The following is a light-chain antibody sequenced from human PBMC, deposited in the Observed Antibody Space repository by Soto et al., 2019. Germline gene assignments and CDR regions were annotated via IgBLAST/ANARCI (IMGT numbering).Light chain of an antibody. CDR2: GAS. Sequence: FVVRLSRGTLSFSRGERATLSCRASQSVSSSYLAWYQQKPGQAPRLLIYGASSRATGIPDRFSGSGSGTDFTLTISRLEPEDFAVYYCQQYGSSPPITFGQGTRLEIK. CDR1: QSVSSSY. CDR3: QQYGSSPPIT. V-gene: IGKV3-20*01. J-gene: IGKJ5*01.